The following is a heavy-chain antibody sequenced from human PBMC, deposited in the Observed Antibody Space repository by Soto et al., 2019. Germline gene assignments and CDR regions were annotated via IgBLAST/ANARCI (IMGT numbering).Heavy chain of an antibody. CDR2: ISSSSSTI. CDR3: ATRQQLQPIGGGY. V-gene: IGHV3-48*01. Sequence: EVQLVESGGGLVQPGGSLRLSCAASGFTFSSYSMNWVRQAPGKGLEWVSYISSSSSTIYYADSVKGRFTISRDNAKNSLYLQMNSLRAEDTAVYYCATRQQLQPIGGGYWGQGTLVTVSS. J-gene: IGHJ4*02. CDR1: GFTFSSYS. D-gene: IGHD6-13*01.